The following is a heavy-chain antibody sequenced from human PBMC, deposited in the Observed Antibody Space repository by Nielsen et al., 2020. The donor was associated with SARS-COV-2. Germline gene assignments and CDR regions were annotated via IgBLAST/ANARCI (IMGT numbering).Heavy chain of an antibody. CDR3: AKDVDYGGNSDAFDI. V-gene: IGHV3-9*01. J-gene: IGHJ3*02. CDR1: GFTFDDYA. Sequence: LSLTCAASGFTFDDYAMHWVRQAPGKGLEWVSGISWNSGSIGYADSVKGRFTISRDNAKNSLYLQMNSLRAEDTALYYCAKDVDYGGNSDAFDIWGQGTMVTVSS. CDR2: ISWNSGSI. D-gene: IGHD4-23*01.